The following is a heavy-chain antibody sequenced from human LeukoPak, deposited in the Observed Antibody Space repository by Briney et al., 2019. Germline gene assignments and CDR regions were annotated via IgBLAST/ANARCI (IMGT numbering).Heavy chain of an antibody. Sequence: GGSLRLSCAASGFSFSTADMHWVRQAPGKGLEWVAFLRSGGNDKYYAGSVKGRFTISRANSKNTLFLQMNSLRAEDTAVYYCAKDLFGSGSYEYWGQGTLVTVSS. D-gene: IGHD3-10*01. CDR1: GFSFSTAD. V-gene: IGHV3-30*02. CDR3: AKDLFGSGSYEY. J-gene: IGHJ4*02. CDR2: LRSGGNDK.